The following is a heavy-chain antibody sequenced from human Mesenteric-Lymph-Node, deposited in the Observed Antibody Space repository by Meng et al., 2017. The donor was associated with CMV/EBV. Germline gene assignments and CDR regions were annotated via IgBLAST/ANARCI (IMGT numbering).Heavy chain of an antibody. J-gene: IGHJ4*02. V-gene: IGHV3-74*01. CDR3: ARPPRRAIAAQY. CDR1: GFTFSDYW. Sequence: GESLKISCAASGFTFSDYWMHWVRQAPGKGLVWVSRINSDGSSITYADSVKGRFTISRDNSKNTLYLQMNSLRAEDTAVYYCARPPRRAIAAQYWGQGTLVTVSS. CDR2: INSDGSSI. D-gene: IGHD6-6*01.